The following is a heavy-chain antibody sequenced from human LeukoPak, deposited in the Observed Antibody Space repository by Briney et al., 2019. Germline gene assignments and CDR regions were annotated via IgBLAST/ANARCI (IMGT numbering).Heavy chain of an antibody. CDR1: GGSISSYY. J-gene: IGHJ5*02. CDR3: ARHGNYYGSGSYRLPGWFDP. Sequence: SETLSLTCTVSGGSISSYYWSWIRQPPGKGLEGIGYIYYSGSTNYNPSLKSRVTISVDTSKNQFSLKLSSVTAADTAVYYCARHGNYYGSGSYRLPGWFDPWGQGTLVTVSS. D-gene: IGHD3-10*01. V-gene: IGHV4-59*08. CDR2: IYYSGST.